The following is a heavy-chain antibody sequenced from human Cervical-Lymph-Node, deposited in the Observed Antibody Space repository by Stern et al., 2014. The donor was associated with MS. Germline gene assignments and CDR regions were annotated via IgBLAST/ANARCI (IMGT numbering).Heavy chain of an antibody. CDR3: ARHGVAARPDYYYGMDV. J-gene: IGHJ6*02. CDR2: IYPGDSDT. CDR1: GYSFTTYW. V-gene: IGHV5-51*01. D-gene: IGHD6-6*01. Sequence: VQLVESGAEVKKPGESLKISCKGSGYSFTTYWIGWVRQMPGKGLEGMGIIYPGDSDTRYSPSFQGQVTISADKSITTAYLQWSSLKASDSAIYYCARHGVAARPDYYYGMDVWGQGTTVTVSS.